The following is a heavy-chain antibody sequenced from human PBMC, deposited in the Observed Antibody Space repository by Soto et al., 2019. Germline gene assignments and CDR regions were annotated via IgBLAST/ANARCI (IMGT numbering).Heavy chain of an antibody. J-gene: IGHJ4*02. Sequence: QVHLVESGGGVVQPGRSLRLSCAASGFSFSTYGMHWVRQAPGKGLEWVAFISNDGSNKYYADSVKGRFTISRDNSKNTLDRQMNSLRAEDTAVYYCAKGLGNYWAGDYWGQGTLVTGSS. CDR2: ISNDGSNK. V-gene: IGHV3-30*18. CDR3: AKGLGNYWAGDY. CDR1: GFSFSTYG. D-gene: IGHD1-7*01.